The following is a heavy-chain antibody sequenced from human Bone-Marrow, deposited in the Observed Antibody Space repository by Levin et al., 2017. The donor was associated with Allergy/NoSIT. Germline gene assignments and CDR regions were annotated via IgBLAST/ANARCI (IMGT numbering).Heavy chain of an antibody. V-gene: IGHV3-30*04. CDR1: GFTFSSYA. Sequence: PGGSLRLSCAASGFTFSSYAMHWVRQAPGKGLEWVAVISYDGSNKYYADSVKGRFTISRDNSKNTLYLQMNSLRAEDTAVYYCASLTAGGKGGNYYYGMDVWGQGTTVTVSS. J-gene: IGHJ6*02. D-gene: IGHD4-23*01. CDR2: ISYDGSNK. CDR3: ASLTAGGKGGNYYYGMDV.